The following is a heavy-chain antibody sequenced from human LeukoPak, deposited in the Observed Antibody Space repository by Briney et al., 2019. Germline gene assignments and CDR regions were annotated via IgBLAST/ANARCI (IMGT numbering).Heavy chain of an antibody. CDR2: ISSSSSYI. CDR1: GFTFSSYS. V-gene: IGHV3-21*04. CDR3: AKRDIVVVPAARLDYYYYYMDV. Sequence: GGSLRLSCAASGFTFSSYSMNWVRQAPGKGLEWVSSISSSSSYIYYADSVKGRFTISRDNAKNSLYLQMNSLRAEDTAVYYCAKRDIVVVPAARLDYYYYYMDVWGKGTTVTTSS. D-gene: IGHD2-2*01. J-gene: IGHJ6*03.